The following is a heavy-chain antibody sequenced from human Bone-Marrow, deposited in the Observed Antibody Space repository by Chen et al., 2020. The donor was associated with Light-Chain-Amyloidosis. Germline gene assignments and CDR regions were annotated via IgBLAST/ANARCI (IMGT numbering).Heavy chain of an antibody. V-gene: IGHV3-74*01. Sequence: EVQLVESGGALVQPGGSLRLSCAASGFPLNPYWMHWVRQPPGGGLVWVARMPTDVTKTVYADSVKGRFTVSRDDAKNTLYLEMNSLRVEDTGLYFCARDRGRFSYNRGGLDSWGQGTLVTVSS. CDR1: GFPLNPYW. D-gene: IGHD3-10*01. CDR2: MPTDVTKT. CDR3: ARDRGRFSYNRGGLDS. J-gene: IGHJ4*02.